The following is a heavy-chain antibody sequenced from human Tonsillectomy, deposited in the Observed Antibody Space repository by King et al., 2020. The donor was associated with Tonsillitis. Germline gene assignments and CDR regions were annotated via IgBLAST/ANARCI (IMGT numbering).Heavy chain of an antibody. D-gene: IGHD3-22*01. CDR2: IKQDGSEK. J-gene: IGHJ4*02. Sequence: VQLVESGGGLVQPGGSLRLSCAASGFTFSSYWMSWVRQAPGKGLEWVANIKQDGSEKFIVDSVKGRFTISRDKAKNSLYLQMNSLRAEDTAVYYCARGWSSSGYSYFDYWGQGTLVTVSS. CDR3: ARGWSSSGYSYFDY. V-gene: IGHV3-7*01. CDR1: GFTFSSYW.